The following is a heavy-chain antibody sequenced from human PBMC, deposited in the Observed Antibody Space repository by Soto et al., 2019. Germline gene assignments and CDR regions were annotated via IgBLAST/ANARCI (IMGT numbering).Heavy chain of an antibody. CDR1: GYTFTGYY. CDR3: GRGRSGELVVFY. J-gene: IGHJ4*02. V-gene: IGHV1-2*02. CDR2: ISPTTGGT. Sequence: QVQLVQSGAEVKKSGASVKVSCKASGYTFTGYYIHWVRQAPGQGLEWMGEISPTTGGTKYAQKFQGRVTMTRDTSITTVYMELGNLSPDDTAVYYCGRGRSGELVVFYWGQGTLVTVYS. D-gene: IGHD1-7*01.